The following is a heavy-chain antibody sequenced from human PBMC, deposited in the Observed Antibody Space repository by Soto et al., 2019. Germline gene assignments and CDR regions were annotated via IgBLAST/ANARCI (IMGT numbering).Heavy chain of an antibody. Sequence: ETLSLTCAVYGGSFSGYYWSWIRQPPGKGLEWVSAISGSGGSTYYADSVKGRFTISRDNSKNTLYLQMNSLRAEDTAVYYCANAPLKDYYYMDVWGKGTTVTVSS. V-gene: IGHV3-23*01. CDR3: ANAPLKDYYYMDV. CDR2: ISGSGGST. J-gene: IGHJ6*03. CDR1: GGSFSGYY.